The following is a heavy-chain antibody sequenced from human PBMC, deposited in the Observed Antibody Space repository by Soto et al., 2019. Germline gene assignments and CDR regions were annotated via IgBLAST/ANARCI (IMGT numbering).Heavy chain of an antibody. Sequence: PSETLSLTCAVSGGSISSSYWWSWVRQPPGKGLEWIGEIYHSGSTNYNTSHKSRVTISVDKSKNQFSLKVTSVTAADTAVYYCARVSRSYYYGMDVWGQGTTVTVSS. V-gene: IGHV4-4*02. J-gene: IGHJ6*02. CDR3: ARVSRSYYYGMDV. CDR1: GGSISSSYW. CDR2: IYHSGST.